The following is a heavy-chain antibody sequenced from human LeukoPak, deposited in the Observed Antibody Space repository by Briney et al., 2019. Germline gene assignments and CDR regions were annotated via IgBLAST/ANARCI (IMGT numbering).Heavy chain of an antibody. V-gene: IGHV4-34*01. CDR3: ARHRRGYCSGGSCPRIYYYYMDV. CDR2: INHSGST. D-gene: IGHD2-15*01. J-gene: IGHJ6*03. Sequence: PSETLSLTCAVYGGSFSGYYWSWIRQPPGKGLEWIGEINHSGSTNYNPSLKSRVTISVDTSKNQFSLKLSSVTAADTAVYYCARHRRGYCSGGSCPRIYYYYMDVWGKGTTVTISS. CDR1: GGSFSGYY.